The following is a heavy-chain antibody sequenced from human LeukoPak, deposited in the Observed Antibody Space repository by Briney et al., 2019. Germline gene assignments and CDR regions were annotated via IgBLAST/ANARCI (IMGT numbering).Heavy chain of an antibody. D-gene: IGHD4-17*01. CDR2: INPNSGGT. CDR1: RYIFIGYN. V-gene: IGHV1-2*02. CDR3: ALDGEALDY. Sequence: ASVNVSCKASRYIFIGYNMHWVRQAPGQGLEWMGWINPNSGGTNYAQSFQGRVTMTRDTSISTAYMELSRLRSDDTAIYYCALDGEALDYWGQGTLVTVSS. J-gene: IGHJ4*02.